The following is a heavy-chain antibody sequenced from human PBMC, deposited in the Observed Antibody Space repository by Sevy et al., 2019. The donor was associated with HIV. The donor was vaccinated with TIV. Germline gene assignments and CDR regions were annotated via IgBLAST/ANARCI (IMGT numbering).Heavy chain of an antibody. D-gene: IGHD7-27*01. Sequence: GGSLRLSCAASGFTFNNYWMTWVRQAPGKGLEWVANIKQDGSYKYYMESVKGRFNISRDNTKNSLYLQLNSLRAEDTAMYYCARSWDYWGQMGYWGQGTLVTVSS. V-gene: IGHV3-7*03. CDR2: IKQDGSYK. J-gene: IGHJ4*02. CDR3: ARSWDYWGQMGY. CDR1: GFTFNNYW.